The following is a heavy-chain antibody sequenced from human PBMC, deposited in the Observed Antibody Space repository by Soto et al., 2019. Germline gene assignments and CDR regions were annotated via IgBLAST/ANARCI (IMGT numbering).Heavy chain of an antibody. CDR1: GFPFSSYV. D-gene: IGHD4-4*01. J-gene: IGHJ4*02. CDR3: AKDSNKYSSSLRGRFFDY. V-gene: IGHV3-23*01. CDR2: ISGGGSNT. Sequence: PGGSLRLSCAASGFPFSSYVMSWVRQAPGKGLEWVSGISGGGSNTFYADSVKGRFTISRDNSKNTLLLQMNSLGAEDTAVYYCAKDSNKYSSSLRGRFFDYWGQGTQVTVSS.